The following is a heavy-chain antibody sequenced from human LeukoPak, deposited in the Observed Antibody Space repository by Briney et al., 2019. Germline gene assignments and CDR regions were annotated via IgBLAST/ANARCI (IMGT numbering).Heavy chain of an antibody. CDR1: GYTFIGYY. D-gene: IGHD1-26*01. Sequence: ASVKVSCKASGYTFIGYYLHWVRQAPGQGLEWMGWISAYNGNTNYAQKLQGRVTMTTDTSTSTADMELRSLRSDDTAVYYCAREGAYRAWDYWGQGTLVTVSS. V-gene: IGHV1-18*01. CDR3: AREGAYRAWDY. CDR2: ISAYNGNT. J-gene: IGHJ4*02.